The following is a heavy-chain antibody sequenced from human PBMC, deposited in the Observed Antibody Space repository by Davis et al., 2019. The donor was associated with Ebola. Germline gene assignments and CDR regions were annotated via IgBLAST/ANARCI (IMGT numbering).Heavy chain of an antibody. J-gene: IGHJ4*02. Sequence: SETLSLTCGVYGGSFSPYYWNWIRQPPGKGLEWIGQIDHSGTTKYNPSLKSRVMMSIGASNKQFSLKVTSVTAADTAVYYCARSHSDWLLPFDYWGQGTLATVSS. CDR2: IDHSGTT. D-gene: IGHD3-9*01. V-gene: IGHV4-34*01. CDR3: ARSHSDWLLPFDY. CDR1: GGSFSPYY.